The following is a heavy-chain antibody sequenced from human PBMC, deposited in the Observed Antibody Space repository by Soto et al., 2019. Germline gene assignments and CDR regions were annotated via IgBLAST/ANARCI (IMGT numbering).Heavy chain of an antibody. J-gene: IGHJ6*02. CDR3: ARGLSSWSPGYYGLGV. D-gene: IGHD6-13*01. CDR2: IYPGDSDT. V-gene: IGHV5-51*01. CDR1: GYRFTDYW. Sequence: GESLKISCKGSGYRFTDYWIGWVRQMPGKGLEWMGIIYPGDSDTRYSPSFQGQVTISADKSISTAYLRWSSLKASDTAIYYCARGLSSWSPGYYGLGVWGQGTTVTVSS.